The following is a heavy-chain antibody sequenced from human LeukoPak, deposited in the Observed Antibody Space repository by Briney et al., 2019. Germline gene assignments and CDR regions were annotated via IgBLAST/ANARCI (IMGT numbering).Heavy chain of an antibody. CDR1: GFTFSDYY. CDR2: ISSSSSYT. Sequence: GGSLRLSCAASGFTFSDYYMSWIRQAPGKGLEWVSYISSSSSYTNYADSVKGRFTISRDNAKNSLYLQMNSLRAEDTAVYYCASAFKMVGRAFDIWGQGTMVTVSS. J-gene: IGHJ3*02. CDR3: ASAFKMVGRAFDI. V-gene: IGHV3-11*03. D-gene: IGHD2-8*01.